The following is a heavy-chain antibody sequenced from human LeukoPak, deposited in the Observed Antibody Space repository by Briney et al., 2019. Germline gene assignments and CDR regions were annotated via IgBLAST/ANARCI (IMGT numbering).Heavy chain of an antibody. CDR2: INPSGGTT. J-gene: IGHJ3*02. CDR3: ARGWVDTAMVLVDDAFDI. V-gene: IGHV1-46*01. CDR1: GYTFTGYY. D-gene: IGHD5-18*01. Sequence: ASVKVSCKASGYTFTGYYMHWVRQGPGQGLEWMGIINPSGGTTSYAQKFQGRVTMTRDTSTSTVYMELSSLRSEDTAVYYCARGWVDTAMVLVDDAFDIWGQGTMVTVSS.